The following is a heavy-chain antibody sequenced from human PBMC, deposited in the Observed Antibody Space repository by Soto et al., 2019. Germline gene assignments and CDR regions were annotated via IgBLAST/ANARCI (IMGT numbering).Heavy chain of an antibody. Sequence: PGGSLRLSCAASGFTFCSYAMSWVRQAPGEGVEWGSAISGSGGSTYYADSVKGRFTISRDNSKNTLYLQMNNLRAEDTAVYYCAKEGRVETDRLVSFYYQPKPQPADYWGQGTLVTVSS. J-gene: IGHJ4*02. V-gene: IGHV3-23*01. CDR1: GFTFCSYA. CDR3: AKEGRVETDRLVSFYYQPKPQPADY. CDR2: ISGSGGST. D-gene: IGHD2-2*01.